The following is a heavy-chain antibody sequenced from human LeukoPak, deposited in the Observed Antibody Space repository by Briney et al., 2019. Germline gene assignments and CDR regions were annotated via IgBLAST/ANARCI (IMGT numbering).Heavy chain of an antibody. CDR2: IYYSGST. Sequence: SETLSLTCTVSGGSISSSSYHWGWIPQPPGKGLEWIGSIYYSGSTYYNPSLKSRVTISVDTSKNQFSLKLSSVTAADTAVYYCARQGGIPGGLDPWGQGTLVTVSS. V-gene: IGHV4-39*01. J-gene: IGHJ5*02. CDR1: GGSISSSSYH. CDR3: ARQGGIPGGLDP. D-gene: IGHD1-26*01.